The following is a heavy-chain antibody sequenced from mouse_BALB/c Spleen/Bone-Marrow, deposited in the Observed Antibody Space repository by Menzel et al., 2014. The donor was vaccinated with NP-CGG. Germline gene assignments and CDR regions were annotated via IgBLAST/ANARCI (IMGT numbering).Heavy chain of an antibody. CDR2: IWSGGST. CDR1: GFSLTSYG. J-gene: IGHJ3*01. Sequence: QVQLKESGPGLVQPSQSLSITCTVSGFSLTSYGVHWVRQSPGKGLEWLGVIWSGGSTVYNAAFISRLSISKDNSKSQVFFKMNSLQANDTAIYYCARNSGGFAYWGQGTLVTVSA. V-gene: IGHV2-2*02. CDR3: ARNSGGFAY.